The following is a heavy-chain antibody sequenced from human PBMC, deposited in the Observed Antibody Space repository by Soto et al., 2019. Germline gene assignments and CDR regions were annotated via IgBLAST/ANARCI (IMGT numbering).Heavy chain of an antibody. CDR1: GFTVSSNY. CDR3: ARDMVRGLYPEYFQH. D-gene: IGHD3-10*01. J-gene: IGHJ1*01. CDR2: IYSGGST. V-gene: IGHV3-66*01. Sequence: PGGSLRLSCAASGFTVSSNYMSWGRQAPGRGLEWVSVIYSGGSTYYADSVKGRFTSSRDNSKNTLYLQMNSLRAEDTAVYYCARDMVRGLYPEYFQHWGQGTLVTVSS.